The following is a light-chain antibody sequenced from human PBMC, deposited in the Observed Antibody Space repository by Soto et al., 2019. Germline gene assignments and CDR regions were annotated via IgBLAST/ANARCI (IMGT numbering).Light chain of an antibody. J-gene: IGKJ4*01. CDR1: QDISNL. CDR2: DAS. CDR3: QQYDNLPLT. V-gene: IGKV1-33*01. Sequence: DIQMTQSPSSLSASVGDRVTITCQASQDISNLLNWYQEKPGKAPKLLMYDASNLETGVPSRYRGSGSGTDFTFTISSLQAEDIATYYCQQYDNLPLTFGGGTKVEIK.